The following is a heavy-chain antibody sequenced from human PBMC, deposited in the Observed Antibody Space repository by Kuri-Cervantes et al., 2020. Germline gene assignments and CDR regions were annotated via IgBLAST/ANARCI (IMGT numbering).Heavy chain of an antibody. Sequence: LSLTCAASGFTFSNAWMSWVRQAPGKGLEWVGRIKSKTDGGTTDYAAPVKGRFTISRDDSKNTLYLQMNSLKTEDTPVYYCTNDYGGNSDWGQGTLVTVSS. V-gene: IGHV3-15*01. J-gene: IGHJ4*02. D-gene: IGHD4-23*01. CDR1: GFTFSNAW. CDR2: IKSKTDGGTT. CDR3: TNDYGGNSD.